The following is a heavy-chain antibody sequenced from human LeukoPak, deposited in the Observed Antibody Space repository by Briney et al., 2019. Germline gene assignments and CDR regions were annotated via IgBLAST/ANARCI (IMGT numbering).Heavy chain of an antibody. D-gene: IGHD3-22*01. Sequence: PGGSLRLSCAASGFTFSSYWMHWVRQAPGKGLVWVSRINSDGSSTSYADSVKGRFTISRDNAKNTLYLQMNSLRAEDTAVYYCARGAPKYYYDSSGYYYLTDYWGQGALVTVSS. CDR1: GFTFSSYW. V-gene: IGHV3-74*01. CDR2: INSDGSST. J-gene: IGHJ4*02. CDR3: ARGAPKYYYDSSGYYYLTDY.